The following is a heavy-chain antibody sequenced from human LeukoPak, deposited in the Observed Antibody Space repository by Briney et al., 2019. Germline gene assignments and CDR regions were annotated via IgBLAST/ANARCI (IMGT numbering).Heavy chain of an antibody. Sequence: SETLSLTCAVYGGSFSGYYWSWIRQPPGKGLEWIGEINHSGSTNYNPSLKSRVTISVDTSKNQFSLKLSSVTAADTAVYYCAGGPYYDILTGYYFDYWGQGTLVTVSS. J-gene: IGHJ4*02. CDR3: AGGPYYDILTGYYFDY. CDR2: INHSGST. V-gene: IGHV4-34*01. D-gene: IGHD3-9*01. CDR1: GGSFSGYY.